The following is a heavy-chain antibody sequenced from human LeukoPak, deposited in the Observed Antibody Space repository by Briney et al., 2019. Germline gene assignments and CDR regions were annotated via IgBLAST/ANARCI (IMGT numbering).Heavy chain of an antibody. CDR3: ATGAPATVVTDY. Sequence: ASVKVSCKASGGTFTSFVINWVRQAPGQGLEWMGWINPNSGGTNYAQKFQGRVTMTRDTSISTAYMELSRLRSDDTAVYYCATGAPATVVTDYWGQGTLVTVSS. V-gene: IGHV1-2*02. CDR2: INPNSGGT. J-gene: IGHJ4*02. D-gene: IGHD4-23*01. CDR1: GGTFTSFV.